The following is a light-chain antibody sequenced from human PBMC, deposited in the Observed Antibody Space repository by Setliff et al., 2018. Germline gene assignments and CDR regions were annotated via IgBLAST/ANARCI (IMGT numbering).Light chain of an antibody. CDR2: GVS. CDR1: SSDVGSYDL. J-gene: IGLJ1*01. V-gene: IGLV2-14*03. Sequence: QSALTQPASVSGSPGQSITISCSGTSSDVGSYDLVSWYQQHPGKAPKLIIYGVSDRPSGVSSRFSGSKSGNTAYLTISGLQTEDEAEYYCSSYTTTGTRRGVFGPGTKVTVL. CDR3: SSYTTTGTRRGV.